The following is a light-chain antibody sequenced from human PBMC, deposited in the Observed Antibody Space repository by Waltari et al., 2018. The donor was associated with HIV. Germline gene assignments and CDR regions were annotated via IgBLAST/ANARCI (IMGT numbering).Light chain of an antibody. CDR1: QSISSW. CDR2: KAS. Sequence: DIQMTQSPSTLSASVGDRVTITCRASQSISSWLAWYQQKPGKAPKLLIYKASSLESGVPSRFSGSGSGTEYTLTISSLQPDDFATYYCQQYNSYPYTFGQGTKLEIK. J-gene: IGKJ2*01. V-gene: IGKV1-5*03. CDR3: QQYNSYPYT.